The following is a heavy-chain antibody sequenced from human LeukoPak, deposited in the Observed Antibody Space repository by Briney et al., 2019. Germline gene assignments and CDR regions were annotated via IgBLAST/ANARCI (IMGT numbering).Heavy chain of an antibody. V-gene: IGHV3-7*01. CDR1: GFTFSSYW. D-gene: IGHD1-26*01. Sequence: PGGSLRLSCAASGFTFSSYWMSWVRQAPGKGLEWVVNIKQDGSEKYYADSVKGRFSISRDKSKKTLYLQMNSLKPEDTAVYYCAKVILEYSGKYSGEIDAFDFWGQGTMVTVSS. CDR2: IKQDGSEK. J-gene: IGHJ3*01. CDR3: AKVILEYSGKYSGEIDAFDF.